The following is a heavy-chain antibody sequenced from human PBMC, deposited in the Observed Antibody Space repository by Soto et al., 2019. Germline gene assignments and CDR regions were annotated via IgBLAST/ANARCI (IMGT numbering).Heavy chain of an antibody. V-gene: IGHV2-5*02. Sequence: QITLKESGPTLVKPTQTLTLTCTFSGFSLTTRGVGVGWIRQPPGKALECLALIYWDDDKRYSPSLQSRLSIPKDTSKHQVVLTMHNVDPVDTATYYCAHIPNYYQYAWFDPWGQGTLVSVSS. D-gene: IGHD3-10*01. CDR3: AHIPNYYQYAWFDP. CDR2: IYWDDDK. CDR1: GFSLTTRGVG. J-gene: IGHJ5*02.